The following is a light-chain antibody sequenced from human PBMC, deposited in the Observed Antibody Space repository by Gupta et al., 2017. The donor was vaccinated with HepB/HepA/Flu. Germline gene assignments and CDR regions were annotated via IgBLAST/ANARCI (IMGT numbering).Light chain of an antibody. V-gene: IGKV3-15*01. CDR1: QSVSSN. J-gene: IGKJ4*02. Sequence: ELVMTQSPATLSVSAGERATLSCRASQSVSSNLAWYQQKPGQAPMLLIFGASTRATGIPARFSGSGSGTEFTLTVSSLQSEDVAVYYCQQYKHWPCTFGEGTKVEIK. CDR2: GAS. CDR3: QQYKHWPCT.